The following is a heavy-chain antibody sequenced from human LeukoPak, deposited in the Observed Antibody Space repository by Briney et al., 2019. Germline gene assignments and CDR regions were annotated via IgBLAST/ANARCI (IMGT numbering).Heavy chain of an antibody. D-gene: IGHD3-9*01. V-gene: IGHV3-30-3*01. J-gene: IGHJ3*02. CDR2: ISYDGSNQ. Sequence: GGSLRLPCAASGFPLSSYALHWVRQAPGEGLEWVAVISYDGSNQYYADSVKGRFTISRDNANNTLYLQMNSLRAEDTVVYYCARDHDILGAFDSWGQGTMVTGSS. CDR3: ARDHDILGAFDS. CDR1: GFPLSSYA.